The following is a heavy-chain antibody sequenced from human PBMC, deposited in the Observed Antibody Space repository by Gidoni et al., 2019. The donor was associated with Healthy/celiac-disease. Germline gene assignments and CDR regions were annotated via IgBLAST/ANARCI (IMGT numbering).Heavy chain of an antibody. D-gene: IGHD3-3*01. J-gene: IGHJ4*02. CDR3: ASGRITIFGVVTYFDY. Sequence: QVQLQQWGAGLLKPSETLSLTCAVYGGSFSGYYWSWIRQPPGKGLEWIGEINHSGSTNYNPSLKSRVTISVDTSKNQFSLKLSSVTAADTAVYYCASGRITIFGVVTYFDYWGQGTLVTVSS. CDR2: INHSGST. V-gene: IGHV4-34*01. CDR1: GGSFSGYY.